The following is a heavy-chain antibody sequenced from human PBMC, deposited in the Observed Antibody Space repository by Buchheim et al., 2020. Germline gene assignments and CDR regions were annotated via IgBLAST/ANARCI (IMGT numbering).Heavy chain of an antibody. CDR2: ISYDGSNK. CDR1: GFTFSSYG. V-gene: IGHV3-30*18. CDR3: AKVWNFMITFGGVIAKRAFDI. J-gene: IGHJ3*02. D-gene: IGHD3-16*02. Sequence: QVQLVESGGGVVQPGRSLRLSCAASGFTFSSYGMHWVRQAPGKGLEWVAVISYDGSNKYYADSVKGRFTISRDNSKNTLYLQMNSLRAEDTAVYYCAKVWNFMITFGGVIAKRAFDIWDQGT.